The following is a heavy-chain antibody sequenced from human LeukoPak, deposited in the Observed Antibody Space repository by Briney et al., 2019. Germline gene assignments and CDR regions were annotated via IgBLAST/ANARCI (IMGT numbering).Heavy chain of an antibody. CDR3: ARGVLYSNYDEPDYFDY. CDR1: GGSISSYY. D-gene: IGHD4-11*01. CDR2: IYYSGST. J-gene: IGHJ4*02. Sequence: SETLSLTCTVSGGSISSYYWSWIRQPPGKGLEWIGYIYYSGSTNYNPSLKSRVTISVDTSKNQFSLKLSSVTAADTAVYYCARGVLYSNYDEPDYFDYWGQGTLVTVSS. V-gene: IGHV4-59*01.